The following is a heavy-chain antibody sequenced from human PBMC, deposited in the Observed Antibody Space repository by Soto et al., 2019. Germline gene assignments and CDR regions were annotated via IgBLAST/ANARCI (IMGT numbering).Heavy chain of an antibody. J-gene: IGHJ4*02. CDR2: ISYDGSNK. CDR3: VGGQYYFDC. D-gene: IGHD3-10*01. CDR1: GFPFSSYG. V-gene: IGHV3-30*03. Sequence: QVQLVESGGGVVQPGRSLRLSCAASGFPFSSYGMHWVREAPGKGLEWVAGISYDGSNKYYADSVKGRFTISRDNSTSTLYVQMNSLRPEDTALYYCVGGQYYFDCRGQGTLVTVSP.